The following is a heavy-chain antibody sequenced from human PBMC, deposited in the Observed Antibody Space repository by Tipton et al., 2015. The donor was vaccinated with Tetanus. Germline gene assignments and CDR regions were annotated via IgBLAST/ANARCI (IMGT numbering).Heavy chain of an antibody. D-gene: IGHD2-21*02. CDR3: ARAGMVTDDRSKFAS. Sequence: SLRLSCAASEFSFSSYAMTWVRQAPGKGLEWVSAISGSGARTSYADSVTGRFTVSRDNSKSTLYLQMNSLRAEDTAVYYCARAGMVTDDRSKFASWGQGSLVSVSS. V-gene: IGHV3-23*01. J-gene: IGHJ4*02. CDR2: ISGSGART. CDR1: EFSFSSYA.